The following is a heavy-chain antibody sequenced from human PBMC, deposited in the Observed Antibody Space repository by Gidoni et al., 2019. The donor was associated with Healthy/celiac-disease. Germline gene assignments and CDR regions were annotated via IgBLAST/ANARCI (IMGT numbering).Heavy chain of an antibody. Sequence: TFSSYWMHWVRQAPGKGLVWVSRINSDGSSTSYADSVKGRFTISRDNAKNTLYLQMNSLRAEDTAVYYCAREYSSSSGNWFDPWGQGTLVTVSS. V-gene: IGHV3-74*01. D-gene: IGHD6-6*01. J-gene: IGHJ5*02. CDR1: TFSSYW. CDR3: AREYSSSSGNWFDP. CDR2: INSDGSST.